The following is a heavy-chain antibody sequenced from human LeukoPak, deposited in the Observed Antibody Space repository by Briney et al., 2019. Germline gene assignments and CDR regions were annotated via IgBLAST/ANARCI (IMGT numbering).Heavy chain of an antibody. CDR2: IYTSGST. J-gene: IGHJ4*02. D-gene: IGHD1-1*01. Sequence: SETLSLTCTVSGGSISNYYWSWIRQPAGKGLEWIGRIYTSGSTNYDPSLKSRVTMSVDTSKNQFSLKLSSVTAADTAVYYCARDQLARGSPTLKEEYYFDYWGQGTLVTVSS. V-gene: IGHV4-4*07. CDR1: GGSISNYY. CDR3: ARDQLARGSPTLKEEYYFDY.